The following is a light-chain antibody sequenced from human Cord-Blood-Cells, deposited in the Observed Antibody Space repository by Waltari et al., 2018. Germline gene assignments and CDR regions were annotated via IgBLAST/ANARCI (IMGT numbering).Light chain of an antibody. CDR2: LNSDGSH. J-gene: IGLJ3*02. CDR1: SGHSSYA. CDR3: QTWGTGIQV. V-gene: IGLV4-69*01. Sequence: QLVLTQSPSASASLRASVKLTCPLRSGHSSYAIAWHQQQPEKGPRYLMKLNSDGSHSKGDGIPDRFSGSSSGAERYLTISSLQSEDEADYYCQTWGTGIQVFGGGTKLTVL.